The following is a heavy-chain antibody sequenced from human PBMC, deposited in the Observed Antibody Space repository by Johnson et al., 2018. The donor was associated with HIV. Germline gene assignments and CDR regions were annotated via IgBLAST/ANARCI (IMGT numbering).Heavy chain of an antibody. CDR3: AKDSPGEGDAFES. J-gene: IGHJ3*02. D-gene: IGHD3-10*01. V-gene: IGHV3-33*06. Sequence: QVQVVESGGGVVQPGRSLRLSCAASGFTFSSYGMHWVRQAPGKGLEWVAVIWYDGSNKYYADSVKGRFTISRDNSKNTLYLQMNSLRAEDTAVYYCAKDSPGEGDAFESWGQGTMVTVSS. CDR2: IWYDGSNK. CDR1: GFTFSSYG.